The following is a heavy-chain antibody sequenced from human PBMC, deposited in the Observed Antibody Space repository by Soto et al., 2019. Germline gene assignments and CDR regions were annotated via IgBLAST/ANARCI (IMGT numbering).Heavy chain of an antibody. J-gene: IGHJ6*03. V-gene: IGHV3-74*01. CDR2: INSDGSST. CDR3: ARTPIVCSSTSCYAYYYYMDV. Sequence: GGSLRLSCAASGFTFSSYWMHWVRQAPGKGLVWVSRINSDGSSTSYADSVKGRFTISRVNAKNTLYLQMNSLRAEDTAVYYCARTPIVCSSTSCYAYYYYMDVWGKGTTVTVSS. CDR1: GFTFSSYW. D-gene: IGHD2-2*01.